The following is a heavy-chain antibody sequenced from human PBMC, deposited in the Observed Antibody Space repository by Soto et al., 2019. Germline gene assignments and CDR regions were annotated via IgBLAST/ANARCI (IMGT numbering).Heavy chain of an antibody. Sequence: QVQLVESGGGVVQPGRSLRLSCAASGFTFSSYAMHWVRQAPGKGLEWVAVISYDGSNKYYADSVKGRFTISRDNSKNTLYLQMNSLRAEDTAVYYCARGCPLWFGDGSGGMDVWGQGTTVTVSS. CDR3: ARGCPLWFGDGSGGMDV. CDR2: ISYDGSNK. CDR1: GFTFSSYA. J-gene: IGHJ6*02. D-gene: IGHD3-10*01. V-gene: IGHV3-30-3*01.